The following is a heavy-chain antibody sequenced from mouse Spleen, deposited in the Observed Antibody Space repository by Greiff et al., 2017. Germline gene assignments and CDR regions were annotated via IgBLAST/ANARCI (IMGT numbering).Heavy chain of an antibody. CDR2: INPNNGGT. D-gene: IGHD3-1*01. Sequence: EVQLQQSGPELVKPGASVKISCKASGYTFTDYYMNWVKQSHGKSLEWIGDINPNNGGTSYNQKFKGKATLTVDKSSSTAYMELRSLTSEDSAVYYCARGLFFAYWGQGTLVTVSA. V-gene: IGHV1-26*01. J-gene: IGHJ3*01. CDR3: ARGLFFAY. CDR1: GYTFTDYY.